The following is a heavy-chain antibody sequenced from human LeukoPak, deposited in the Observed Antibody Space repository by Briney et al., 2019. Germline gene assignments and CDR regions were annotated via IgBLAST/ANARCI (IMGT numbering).Heavy chain of an antibody. J-gene: IGHJ5*02. CDR3: ATADSSGYYRWWFGP. Sequence: GASVKVSCKVSGYTLTELSMHWVRQAPGKGLEWMGGFDPEDGETIYAQKFQGRVTRTEDTSTDTAYMELSSLRSEDTAVYYCATADSSGYYRWWFGPWGQGTLVTVSS. CDR2: FDPEDGET. CDR1: GYTLTELS. D-gene: IGHD3-22*01. V-gene: IGHV1-24*01.